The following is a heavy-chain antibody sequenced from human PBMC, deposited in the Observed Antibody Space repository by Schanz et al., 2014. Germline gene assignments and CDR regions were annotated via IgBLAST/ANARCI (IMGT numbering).Heavy chain of an antibody. Sequence: EVKLLESGGTLVRPGGSLRLSCAASGFTFSTYAMTWVRQAPGMGLEWVSGITGASDHIDYAESVKGRFTISRDNSKNTLYLQMDSLRAEDTAVYFCAKKVPAYNPFDSWGQGTLVTVSS. V-gene: IGHV3-23*01. CDR2: ITGASDHI. CDR1: GFTFSTYA. CDR3: AKKVPAYNPFDS. J-gene: IGHJ4*02. D-gene: IGHD1-1*01.